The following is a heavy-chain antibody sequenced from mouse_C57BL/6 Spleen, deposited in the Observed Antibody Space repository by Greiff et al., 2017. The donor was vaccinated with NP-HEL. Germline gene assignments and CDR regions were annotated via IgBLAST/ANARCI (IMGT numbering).Heavy chain of an antibody. D-gene: IGHD2-2*01. V-gene: IGHV3-1*01. CDR3: ARGPYGYHGAMDY. CDR1: GYSITSGYD. Sequence: EVQLQESGPGMVKPSQSLSLTCTVTGYSITSGYDWHWIRHFPGNKLEWMGYISYSGSTNYNPSLKSRISITHDTSKNHFFLKLNSVTTEDTATYYCARGPYGYHGAMDYWGQGTSVTVSS. J-gene: IGHJ4*01. CDR2: ISYSGST.